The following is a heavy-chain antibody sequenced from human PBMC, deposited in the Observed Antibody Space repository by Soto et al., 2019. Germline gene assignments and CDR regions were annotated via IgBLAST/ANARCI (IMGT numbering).Heavy chain of an antibody. CDR2: IIPIFGTA. Sequence: GASVKVSCKASGGTFSSYAISWVRQAPGQGLEWMGGIIPIFGTANYAQKFQGRVTITADESTSTAYMELSSLRSEDTAVYYCARTSAAGTVAPSDYWGQGTLVTVSS. CDR1: GGTFSSYA. V-gene: IGHV1-69*13. D-gene: IGHD6-13*01. CDR3: ARTSAAGTVAPSDY. J-gene: IGHJ4*02.